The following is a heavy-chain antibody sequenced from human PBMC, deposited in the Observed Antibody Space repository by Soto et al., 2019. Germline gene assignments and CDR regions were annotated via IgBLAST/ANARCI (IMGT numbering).Heavy chain of an antibody. J-gene: IGHJ5*02. CDR2: ISGSGGST. D-gene: IGHD3-3*01. CDR3: ARDHPVTIFGVTTNGRFFDP. Sequence: QVQLVQSGGGLVKPGGSLRLSCTASGFKFSDFYMSWIRQAPGKGLEWIAYISGSGGSTHHADSVQGRFAVSRDNAKNSLFLELKSLGAEDTAVYFCARDHPVTIFGVTTNGRFFDPWSQGSLVTVSS. V-gene: IGHV3-11*01. CDR1: GFKFSDFY.